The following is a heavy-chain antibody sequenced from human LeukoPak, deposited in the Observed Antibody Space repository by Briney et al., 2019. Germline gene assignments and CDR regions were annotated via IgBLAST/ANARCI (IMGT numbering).Heavy chain of an antibody. Sequence: PSETLSLTCTVSGGSISSSSYYWGWIRQPPGKGLEWIGSIYYSGSTYYNPSLKSRVTISVDTSKNQFSLKLSSVTAADTAVYYCARTHSSGSGPDYWGQGTLVTVSS. V-gene: IGHV4-39*07. CDR2: IYYSGST. D-gene: IGHD3-22*01. CDR1: GGSISSSSYY. CDR3: ARTHSSGSGPDY. J-gene: IGHJ4*02.